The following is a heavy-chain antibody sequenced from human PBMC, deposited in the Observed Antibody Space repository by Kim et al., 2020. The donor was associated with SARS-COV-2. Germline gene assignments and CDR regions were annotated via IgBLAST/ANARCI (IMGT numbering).Heavy chain of an antibody. J-gene: IGHJ6*02. D-gene: IGHD5-18*01. CDR1: GGTFSSYV. Sequence: SVKVSCKASGGTFSSYVISWVRQAPGQGLEWMGGIIPIFGTANYAQKFQGRVTITADESTSTAYMDLSSLRSEDTAVYYCVTIGGGYNYGYYYCAMDVWGQGTSVTVSS. V-gene: IGHV1-69*13. CDR2: IIPIFGTA. CDR3: VTIGGGYNYGYYYCAMDV.